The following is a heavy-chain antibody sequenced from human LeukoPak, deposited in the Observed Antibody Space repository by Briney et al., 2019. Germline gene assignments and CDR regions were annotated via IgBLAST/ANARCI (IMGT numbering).Heavy chain of an antibody. Sequence: GESLKISCKGSGSSFTTYWIAWVRQMPGKGLEWMGIIYPGDSDTRYSPSFQGQVTISADKSISTAYLQWSSLKASDSAMYYCARMSIAAASPFDPWGQGTLVTVSS. D-gene: IGHD6-13*01. CDR3: ARMSIAAASPFDP. CDR2: IYPGDSDT. CDR1: GSSFTTYW. J-gene: IGHJ5*02. V-gene: IGHV5-51*01.